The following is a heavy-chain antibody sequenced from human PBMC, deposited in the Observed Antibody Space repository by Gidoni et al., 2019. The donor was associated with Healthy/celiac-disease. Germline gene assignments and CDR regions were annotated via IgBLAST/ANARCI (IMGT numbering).Heavy chain of an antibody. CDR1: AGPLRSSCYY. Sequence: QLQLQESRRGLGKPWETLWLTCNAYAGPLRSSCYYGGWIRQPPGKGLEWIGCIYYCGRTHYNPSLKIRLTISVDTSKNQFSLTPRSVTAADKAVYYCARIDSYGSGSCVEDWGQGTLVTVSS. V-gene: IGHV4-39*01. J-gene: IGHJ4*02. D-gene: IGHD3-10*01. CDR2: IYYCGRT. CDR3: ARIDSYGSGSCVED.